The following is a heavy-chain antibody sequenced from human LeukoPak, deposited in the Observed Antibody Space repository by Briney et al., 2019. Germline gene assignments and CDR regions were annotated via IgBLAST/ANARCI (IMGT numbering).Heavy chain of an antibody. Sequence: GGSLRLSCAASGFTLSSYAMSWVRQGPGKGLEWVSAISGSGGSTYYADSVKGRFTISRDNSKNTLYLQMNSLRAEDTAVYYCAKTYYYGSGRLNWFDPWGQGTLVTVSS. CDR3: AKTYYYGSGRLNWFDP. J-gene: IGHJ5*02. CDR1: GFTLSSYA. D-gene: IGHD3-10*01. V-gene: IGHV3-23*01. CDR2: ISGSGGST.